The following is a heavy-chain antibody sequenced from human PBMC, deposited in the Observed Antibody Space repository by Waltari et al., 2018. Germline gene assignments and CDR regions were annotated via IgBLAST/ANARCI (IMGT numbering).Heavy chain of an antibody. D-gene: IGHD2-15*01. V-gene: IGHV5-51*01. CDR2: INPADSDT. CDR3: ARRYCSGARCLYFDH. CDR1: GYSFTSHW. Sequence: EVQLVQSGAEVKKPGESLKISCQGSGYSFTSHWNAWVRRMPGKAPEWRVIINPADSDTRYRPSFQGQVTISADKSISTAYLQWSSLKASDTAMYYCARRYCSGARCLYFDHWGQGTLVTVSS. J-gene: IGHJ4*02.